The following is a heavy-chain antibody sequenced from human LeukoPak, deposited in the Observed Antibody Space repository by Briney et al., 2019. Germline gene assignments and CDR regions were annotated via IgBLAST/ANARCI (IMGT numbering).Heavy chain of an antibody. V-gene: IGHV4-61*02. CDR2: IYTSGST. D-gene: IGHD2-15*01. CDR3: ARALYCSGGSCYSSVLRFDI. Sequence: PSETLSLTCTVSGGSISSGSYYWSWLRQPAGKGLEWIGRIYTSGSTNYNPSLKSRVTISVDTSKNQFSLKLSSVTAADTAVYYCARALYCSGGSCYSSVLRFDIWGQGTMVTVSS. CDR1: GGSISSGSYY. J-gene: IGHJ3*02.